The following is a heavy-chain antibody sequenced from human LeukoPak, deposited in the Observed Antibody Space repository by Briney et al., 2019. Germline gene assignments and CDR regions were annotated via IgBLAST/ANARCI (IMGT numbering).Heavy chain of an antibody. V-gene: IGHV1-2*02. J-gene: IGHJ4*02. CDR1: GYTFTGYY. CDR2: INPNSGGT. D-gene: IGHD2-2*01. CDR3: ARGYQLPDY. Sequence: ASVKVSCKASGYTFTGYYMHWVRQAPGQGLEWMGWINPNSGGTNYAQKFQGRVTITTDESTSTAYMELSSLRSEDTAVYYCARGYQLPDYWGQGTLVTVSS.